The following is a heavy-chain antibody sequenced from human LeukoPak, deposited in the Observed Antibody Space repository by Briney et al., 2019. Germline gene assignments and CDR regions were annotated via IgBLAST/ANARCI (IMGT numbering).Heavy chain of an antibody. CDR1: GYTFTTYY. CDR2: INPSGGST. Sequence: ASVKVSCKASGYTFTTYYIHWVRQAPGQGLEWTALINPSGGSTHYAQKFQGRVTVTRDTSTSTVYMELTSLRSEDTAVYYCACLPYAFDIWGQGAMVTVSS. V-gene: IGHV1-46*01. CDR3: ACLPYAFDI. J-gene: IGHJ3*02.